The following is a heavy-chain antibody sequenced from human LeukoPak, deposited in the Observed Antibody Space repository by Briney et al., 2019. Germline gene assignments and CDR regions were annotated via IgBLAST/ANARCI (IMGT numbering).Heavy chain of an antibody. D-gene: IGHD5-18*01. Sequence: GGSLRLSCAASGFTFSSYAMGWVRQAPGKGLKWVSSISASGSSTYYADSVKGRFTISRDNSKNPLYLQMSSLRAEDTAIYYCAKDLRGYTYGLGYWGQRTLVTVSS. J-gene: IGHJ4*02. V-gene: IGHV3-23*01. CDR1: GFTFSSYA. CDR2: ISASGSST. CDR3: AKDLRGYTYGLGY.